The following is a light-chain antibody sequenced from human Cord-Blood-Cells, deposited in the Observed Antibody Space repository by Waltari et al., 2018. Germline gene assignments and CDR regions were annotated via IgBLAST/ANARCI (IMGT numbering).Light chain of an antibody. Sequence: AIRMTQSPSSFSASTGDRVTITCRASLGISSYLACYQHKPGKAPKLLIYAASTLQSGFPSRFSGSGSGTDFTLTISCLQSEYFATYYCQQYYSYPRTFDQGTKVEIK. CDR1: LGISSY. J-gene: IGKJ1*01. CDR2: AAS. CDR3: QQYYSYPRT. V-gene: IGKV1-8*01.